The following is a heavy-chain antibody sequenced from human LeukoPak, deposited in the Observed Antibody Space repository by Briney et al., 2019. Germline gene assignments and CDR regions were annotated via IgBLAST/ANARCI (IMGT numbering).Heavy chain of an antibody. V-gene: IGHV4-39*01. J-gene: IGHJ6*03. Sequence: PSETLSLTCTVSGGSISSRSYYWGWSRQPPGKGLEWIGSIYYSGSTYYNPSLKSRVTISVDTSKNQFSLKLSSVTAADTAVYYCARHEYYYYYMDVWGKGTTVTVSS. CDR1: GGSISSRSYY. CDR3: ARHEYYYYYMDV. CDR2: IYYSGST.